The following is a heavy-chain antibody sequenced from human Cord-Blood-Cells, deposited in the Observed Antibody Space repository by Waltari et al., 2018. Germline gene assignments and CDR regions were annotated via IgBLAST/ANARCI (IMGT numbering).Heavy chain of an antibody. V-gene: IGHV3-30*18. CDR2: ISYDGSNK. CDR1: GFTFSSYG. D-gene: IGHD6-13*01. CDR3: AKGIAAAGDY. Sequence: QVQLVESGGGVVQPGRSLRLSCAASGFTFSSYGMHWVRQAPGKGLEWVAVISYDGSNKYYADSVKGRFTISRDNSKNTLYLQMNSLRAEDTAGYYCAKGIAAAGDYWGQGTLVTVSS. J-gene: IGHJ4*02.